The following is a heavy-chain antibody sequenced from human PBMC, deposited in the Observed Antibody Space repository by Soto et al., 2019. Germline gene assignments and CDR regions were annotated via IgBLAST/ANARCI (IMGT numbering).Heavy chain of an antibody. CDR1: GGSISSYY. CDR3: ARLDGSYLYMDV. J-gene: IGHJ6*03. Sequence: QVQLQESGPGLVKPSETLSLTCTVSGGSISSYYWTWIRQPPGKGLEWIGYIYYSGSTNYKPSLKSRVTITVATSKTQFSLKLSSVTAADTAVYYCARLDGSYLYMDVWGKGNTVTVSS. V-gene: IGHV4-59*08. CDR2: IYYSGST.